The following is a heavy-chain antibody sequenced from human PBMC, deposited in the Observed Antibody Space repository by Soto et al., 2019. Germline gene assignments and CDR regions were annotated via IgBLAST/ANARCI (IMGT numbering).Heavy chain of an antibody. CDR2: IYYSGST. Sequence: SETLSLTCTVSGGSISSSSYYWGWIRQPPGKGLEWIGSIYYSGSTYYNPSLKSRVTISVDTSKNQFSLKLSSVTAADTAVYYCASSYYRVGWFDPWGQGTLVTVSS. CDR1: GGSISSSSYY. CDR3: ASSYYRVGWFDP. D-gene: IGHD1-26*01. J-gene: IGHJ5*02. V-gene: IGHV4-39*01.